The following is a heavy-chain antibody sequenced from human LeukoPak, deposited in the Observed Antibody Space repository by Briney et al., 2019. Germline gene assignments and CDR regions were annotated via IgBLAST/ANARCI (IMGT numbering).Heavy chain of an antibody. Sequence: GGSLRLSCSASGFTVRTFGMYWVRQAPGKGREYFSAFSSNGGRPNSADSVKGRFTNSRDNSMNTVYLQMSGLRVEDPAVYYCVKDMNTVTTDRKSMDVWGPGTTVTVSS. D-gene: IGHD4-17*01. CDR2: FSSNGGRP. J-gene: IGHJ6*02. V-gene: IGHV3-64D*09. CDR1: GFTVRTFG. CDR3: VKDMNTVTTDRKSMDV.